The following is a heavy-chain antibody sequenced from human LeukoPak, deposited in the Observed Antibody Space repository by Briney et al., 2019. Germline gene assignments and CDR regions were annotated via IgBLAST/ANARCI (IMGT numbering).Heavy chain of an antibody. D-gene: IGHD5-12*01. CDR3: VRDAGYSGYMINDI. J-gene: IGHJ3*02. CDR2: INQHGSET. V-gene: IGHV3-7*01. CDR1: EFTFTNYL. Sequence: GGSLRLSCIASEFTFTNYLMSWVRQAPGKGLVWVAYINQHGSETFYVDSVKGRFTISRDNTQNSLYLQMNSLRPEDTALYYCVRDAGYSGYMINDIWGQGTMVTVSS.